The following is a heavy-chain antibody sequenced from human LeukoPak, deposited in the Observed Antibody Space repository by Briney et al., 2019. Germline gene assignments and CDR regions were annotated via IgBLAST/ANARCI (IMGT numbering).Heavy chain of an antibody. J-gene: IGHJ4*02. CDR1: GGSISSFY. D-gene: IGHD3-22*01. CDR2: IYTSGST. Sequence: SGNPSPTRTVSGGSISSFYWSWVREPAREGPGGIWGIYTSGSTNYNPSLKSRVTMSVDTSKNQFSLRLSSVTAADTAVYYCARGLSYYYDSSGYFVFDYWGQGTLVTVSS. CDR3: ARGLSYYYDSSGYFVFDY. V-gene: IGHV4-4*07.